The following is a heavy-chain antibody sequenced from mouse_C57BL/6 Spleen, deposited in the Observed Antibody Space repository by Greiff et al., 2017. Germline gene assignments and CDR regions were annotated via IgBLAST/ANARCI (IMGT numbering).Heavy chain of an antibody. CDR3: ARSGGYYEAWFAY. D-gene: IGHD2-3*01. J-gene: IGHJ3*01. V-gene: IGHV5-17*01. CDR2: ISSGSSTI. CDR1: GFTFSDYG. Sequence: EVKLMESGGGLVKPGGSLKLSCAASGFTFSDYGMHWVRQAPEKGLEWVAYISSGSSTIYYADTVKGRFTISRDNAKNTLFLQMTSLRSEDTAMYYCARSGGYYEAWFAYWGQGTLVTVSA.